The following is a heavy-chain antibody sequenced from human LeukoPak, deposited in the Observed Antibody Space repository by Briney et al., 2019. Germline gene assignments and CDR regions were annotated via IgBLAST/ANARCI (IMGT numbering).Heavy chain of an antibody. V-gene: IGHV4-31*03. Sequence: PSETLSLTCTVSGGSISSGGYYWSWLRQHPGKGLEWIGYIYYSGSTYYNPSLKSRVTISVDTSKNQSSLKLSSVTAADTAVYYCGRAEPSITMVRGVIWFDPWGQGTLVTVSS. CDR1: GGSISSGGYY. J-gene: IGHJ5*02. D-gene: IGHD3-10*01. CDR3: GRAEPSITMVRGVIWFDP. CDR2: IYYSGST.